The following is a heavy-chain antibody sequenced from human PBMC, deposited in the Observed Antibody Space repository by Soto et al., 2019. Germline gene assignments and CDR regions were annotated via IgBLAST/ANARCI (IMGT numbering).Heavy chain of an antibody. Sequence: LSLTCAVSGGSISSGGYSWSWIRQPPGKGLEWIGYIYHSGSTYYNPSLKSRVTISVDKSKNQFSLKLSSVTAADTAVYYCARVERWWFDPWGQGTLVTVSS. D-gene: IGHD2-15*01. V-gene: IGHV4-30-2*01. CDR3: ARVERWWFDP. CDR2: IYHSGST. CDR1: GGSISSGGYS. J-gene: IGHJ5*02.